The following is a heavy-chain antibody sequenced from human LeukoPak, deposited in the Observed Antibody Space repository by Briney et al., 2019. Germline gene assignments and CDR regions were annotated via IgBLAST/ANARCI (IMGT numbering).Heavy chain of an antibody. CDR1: GASISSSSF. D-gene: IGHD2-2*01. V-gene: IGHV4-39*01. J-gene: IGHJ4*02. Sequence: SETLSLTCTVSGASISSSSFWGWIRRPPGRGLEWIGHIFYSGSTYYKPSLKSRVTLSVDTSDNQFSLKLSSVTATDTAIYYCARRGITYSTSYFDSWGQGVLVTVSP. CDR3: ARRGITYSTSYFDS. CDR2: IFYSGST.